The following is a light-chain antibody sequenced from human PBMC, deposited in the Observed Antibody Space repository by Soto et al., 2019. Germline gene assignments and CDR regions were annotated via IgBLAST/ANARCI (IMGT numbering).Light chain of an antibody. CDR2: DVS. J-gene: IGKJ5*01. CDR3: QQYNNWPFS. V-gene: IGKV3-15*01. Sequence: MTQSPSSLSASLGDRVTITCRACQGIRDELGWYQQKSGQSPRLLIYDVSIRATGVPARFSGTGSETDFTLTISGLQSEDSAVYFCQQYNNWPFSFGQGTRLEIK. CDR1: QGIRDE.